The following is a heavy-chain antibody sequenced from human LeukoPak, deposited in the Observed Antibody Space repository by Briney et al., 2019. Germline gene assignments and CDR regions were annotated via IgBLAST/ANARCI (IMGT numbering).Heavy chain of an antibody. Sequence: PSETLSLTCTVSGGSISSGDYYWSWIRQPPGQGLEWIGEINHSGSTKYNPSLKSRVTISVDRSTNQFSLKLSSVTAADTAVYYCARDKNYYGSGIAFDIWGQGTMVTVSS. CDR2: INHSGST. V-gene: IGHV4-61*08. D-gene: IGHD3-10*01. J-gene: IGHJ3*02. CDR3: ARDKNYYGSGIAFDI. CDR1: GGSISSGDYY.